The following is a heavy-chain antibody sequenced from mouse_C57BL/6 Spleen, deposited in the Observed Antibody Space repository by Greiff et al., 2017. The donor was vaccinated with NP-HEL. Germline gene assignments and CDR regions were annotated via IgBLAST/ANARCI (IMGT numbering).Heavy chain of an antibody. J-gene: IGHJ2*01. D-gene: IGHD1-1*01. V-gene: IGHV1-26*01. CDR2: INPNNGGT. CDR3: ARSSLFDY. CDR1: GYTFTDYY. Sequence: VQLHQSGPELVKPGASVKISCKASGYTFTDYYMNWVKQSHGKSLEWIGDINPNNGGTSYNQKFKGKATLTVDKSSSTAYMELRSLTSEDSAVYYCARSSLFDYWGQGTTLTVSS.